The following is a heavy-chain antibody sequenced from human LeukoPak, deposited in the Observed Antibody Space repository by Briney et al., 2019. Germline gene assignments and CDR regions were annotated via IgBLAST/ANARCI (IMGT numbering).Heavy chain of an antibody. V-gene: IGHV3-21*01. CDR1: GFIFGSYS. J-gene: IGHJ4*02. CDR2: ISTSSIYI. D-gene: IGHD1-26*01. CDR3: ARVGATTPLIDY. Sequence: GGSLRLSCAVSGFIFGSYSMNWVRQAPGKGLEWVSSISTSSIYIYYADSVKGRFTISRDNAKNSLYLQMNSLRAKDTAVYYCARVGATTPLIDYWGQGTLVTVSS.